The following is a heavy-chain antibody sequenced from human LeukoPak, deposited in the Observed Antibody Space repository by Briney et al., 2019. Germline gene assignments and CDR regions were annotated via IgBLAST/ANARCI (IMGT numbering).Heavy chain of an antibody. CDR2: INHSGST. CDR3: ARAGEDSSGIDY. V-gene: IGHV4-34*01. J-gene: IGHJ4*02. Sequence: SETLSLTCAVYGGSFSGYYWSWIRQPPGKGLEWIGEINHSGSTNYNPSLKGRVTISVDTSKNQFSLKLSSVTAADTAVYYCARAGEDSSGIDYWGQGTLVTVSS. CDR1: GGSFSGYY. D-gene: IGHD3-22*01.